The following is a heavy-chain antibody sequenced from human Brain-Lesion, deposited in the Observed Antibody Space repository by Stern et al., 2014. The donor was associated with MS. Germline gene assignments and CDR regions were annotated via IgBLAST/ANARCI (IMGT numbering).Heavy chain of an antibody. Sequence: VQLVESGPGLVQPSETLSLTCTVSGDSISSSSHYWGWIRQPPGKGLGWIGSIDYSGPTYYHPSLKRRATFPVPTSKNQVPLNLSFVTAADTAVYYCARVYDFWSGYYFDYFDYWGQGILVTVSS. CDR3: ARVYDFWSGYYFDYFDY. D-gene: IGHD3-3*01. CDR1: GDSISSSSHY. V-gene: IGHV4-39*01. J-gene: IGHJ4*02. CDR2: IDYSGPT.